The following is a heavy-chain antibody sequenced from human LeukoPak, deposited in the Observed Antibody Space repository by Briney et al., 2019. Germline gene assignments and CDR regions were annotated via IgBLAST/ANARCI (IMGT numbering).Heavy chain of an antibody. CDR1: GGSISSYY. D-gene: IGHD6-19*01. Sequence: SETLSLTCTVSGGSISSYYWSWIRQPPGKGLEWIGYIYYSGSTNYNPSLKSRVTISVDTSKNQFSLKLSSVTAADTAVYYCARGALKYSSGWYVRGNYYFDYWGQGTLVTVSS. CDR3: ARGALKYSSGWYVRGNYYFDY. CDR2: IYYSGST. J-gene: IGHJ4*02. V-gene: IGHV4-59*12.